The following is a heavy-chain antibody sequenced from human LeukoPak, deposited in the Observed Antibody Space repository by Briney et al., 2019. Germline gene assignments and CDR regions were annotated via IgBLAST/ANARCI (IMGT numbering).Heavy chain of an antibody. CDR1: GGSISSGNSL. CDR2: ISYSGST. D-gene: IGHD6-19*01. Sequence: SETLSLTCTVSGGSISSGNSLWGWIRQPPGKGLEWIGSISYSGSTYYNPSLKSRVTISIDTSQNQFSLKVNSVTAADTAVFYCARHGAVAGTRVYWGQGILVTVSS. J-gene: IGHJ4*02. CDR3: ARHGAVAGTRVY. V-gene: IGHV4-39*01.